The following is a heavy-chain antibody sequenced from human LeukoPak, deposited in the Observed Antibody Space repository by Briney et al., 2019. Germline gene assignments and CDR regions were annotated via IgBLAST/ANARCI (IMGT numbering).Heavy chain of an antibody. Sequence: ASVTVSCKASGHTSTTYAIHWVRQAPGQGLEWMGWINAGNGNIKYSQKFQGRVTMTTDTSTSTAYVELRSLRSNDTAVYYCARDTVTTSKMGDYYYYYGMDVWGQGTTVTVSS. V-gene: IGHV1-3*01. CDR3: ARDTVTTSKMGDYYYYYGMDV. J-gene: IGHJ6*02. CDR2: INAGNGNI. CDR1: GHTSTTYA. D-gene: IGHD4-11*01.